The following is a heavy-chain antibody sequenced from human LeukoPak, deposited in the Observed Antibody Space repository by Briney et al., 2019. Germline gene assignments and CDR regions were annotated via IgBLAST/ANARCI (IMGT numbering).Heavy chain of an antibody. Sequence: VASVKVSCKASGGTFSSYTISWVRQAPGQGLEWMGRIIPILGIANYAQKFQGRVTITADKSTSTAYMELSSLRSEDTAVYYFARGSLITYYYYMDVWGKGTTVTVSS. V-gene: IGHV1-69*02. D-gene: IGHD5-24*01. CDR3: ARGSLITYYYYMDV. CDR2: IIPILGIA. CDR1: GGTFSSYT. J-gene: IGHJ6*03.